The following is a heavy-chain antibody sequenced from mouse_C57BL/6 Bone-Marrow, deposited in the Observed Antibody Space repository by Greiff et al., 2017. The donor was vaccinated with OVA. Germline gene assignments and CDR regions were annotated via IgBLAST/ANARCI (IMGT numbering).Heavy chain of an antibody. CDR2: ILPGSGST. J-gene: IGHJ4*01. CDR1: GYTFTGYW. V-gene: IGHV1-9*01. D-gene: IGHD3-2*02. Sequence: QVQLQQSGAELMKPGASVKLSCKATGYTFTGYWIEWVKQRPGHGLEWIGEILPGSGSTNYNEKFKGKATFTADTSSNTAYMQLSSLTTEDSAIYYCARKVAQAIYPYYYAMDYWGQGTSVTVSS. CDR3: ARKVAQAIYPYYYAMDY.